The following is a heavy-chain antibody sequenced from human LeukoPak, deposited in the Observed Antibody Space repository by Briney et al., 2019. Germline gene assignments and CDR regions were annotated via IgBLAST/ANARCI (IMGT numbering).Heavy chain of an antibody. J-gene: IGHJ4*02. Sequence: GASVKVSCKASGGTFSSYAISWVRQAPGQGLGWMGGIIPIFGTANYAQKFQGRVTITADESTSTAYMELSSLRSEDTAVYYCATTGAAADRYYFDYWGQGTLVTVSS. V-gene: IGHV1-69*13. CDR3: ATTGAAADRYYFDY. CDR1: GGTFSSYA. D-gene: IGHD6-13*01. CDR2: IIPIFGTA.